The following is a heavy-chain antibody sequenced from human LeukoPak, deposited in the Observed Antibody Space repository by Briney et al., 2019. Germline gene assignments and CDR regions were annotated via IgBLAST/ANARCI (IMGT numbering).Heavy chain of an antibody. CDR1: GFTFSNAW. J-gene: IGHJ4*02. Sequence: PGGSLRLSCAASGFTFSNAWMNWVRQAPGKGLEWVSVIYSGGNTYYADSVKARFTISRDNSKNTLYLQMNSLRAEDTAMYYCARDLKHYYDSSGSGWGQGTLVTVSS. D-gene: IGHD3-22*01. CDR3: ARDLKHYYDSSGSG. CDR2: IYSGGNT. V-gene: IGHV3-53*01.